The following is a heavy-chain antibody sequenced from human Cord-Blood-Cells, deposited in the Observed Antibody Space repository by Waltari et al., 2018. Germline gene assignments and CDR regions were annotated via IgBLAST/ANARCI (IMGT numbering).Heavy chain of an antibody. D-gene: IGHD6-19*01. V-gene: IGHV1-2*02. Sequence: QVQLVQSGAEVKKPGASVKVSCKASGYTFTGYYMHWVRQAPGQGLEWMGWINPNSGGTNYAQKFQGRVTMTRDTSISTAYMELSRLRSYDTAVYYCARDRGYSSGWEAFDIWGQGTMVTVSS. CDR3: ARDRGYSSGWEAFDI. J-gene: IGHJ3*02. CDR2: INPNSGGT. CDR1: GYTFTGYY.